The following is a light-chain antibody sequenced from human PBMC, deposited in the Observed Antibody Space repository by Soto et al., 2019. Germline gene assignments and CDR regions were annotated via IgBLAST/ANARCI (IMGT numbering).Light chain of an antibody. V-gene: IGKV1-5*01. CDR2: GAS. J-gene: IGKJ3*01. CDR1: QSISTW. Sequence: DIQMTQSPSTLSASVGDRVTITCRASQSISTWLAWYQQKPGKAPKVLIYGASSLESGVPSRFSGSGSGTEFTLNNRSLQPDDFATYYCQQYKNYLTFGPGTKVDIK. CDR3: QQYKNYLT.